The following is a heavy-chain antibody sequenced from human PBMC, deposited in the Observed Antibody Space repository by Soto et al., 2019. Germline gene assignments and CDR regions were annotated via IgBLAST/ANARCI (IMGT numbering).Heavy chain of an antibody. Sequence: QVHLVQSGADVRKSGSSVRVSCTASGGGTLSNDGSSWVRQAPGQGLEWLGRIIPFFGTPDYSQSFQGRLTITADASTGTVYMDLRSLKSDDTAVYYCAREVVTETTWGSFDSWGQGTLVTVSS. D-gene: IGHD2-21*02. CDR2: IIPFFGTP. V-gene: IGHV1-69*01. CDR1: GGGTLSNDG. CDR3: AREVVTETTWGSFDS. J-gene: IGHJ4*02.